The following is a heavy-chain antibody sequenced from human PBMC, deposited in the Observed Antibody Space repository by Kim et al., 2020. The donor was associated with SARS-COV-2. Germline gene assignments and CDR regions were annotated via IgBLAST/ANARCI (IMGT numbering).Heavy chain of an antibody. J-gene: IGHJ3*02. Sequence: SETLSLTCTVSGGSVSSGSYYWSWIRQPPGKGLEWIGYIYYSGSTNYNPSLKSRVTISVDTSKNQFSLKLSSVTAADTAVYYCARPLWFGELTGAFDIWG. CDR3: ARPLWFGELTGAFDI. V-gene: IGHV4-61*01. CDR1: GGSVSSGSYY. D-gene: IGHD3-10*01. CDR2: IYYSGST.